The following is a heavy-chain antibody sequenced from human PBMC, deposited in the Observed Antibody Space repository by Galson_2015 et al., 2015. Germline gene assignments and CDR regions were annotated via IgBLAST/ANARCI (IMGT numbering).Heavy chain of an antibody. V-gene: IGHV4-39*01. CDR2: IYYSGST. CDR1: GGSISSSSYY. D-gene: IGHD1-7*01. J-gene: IGHJ5*02. CDR3: ARHFELREGNWFDP. Sequence: ETLSLTCTVSGGSISSSSYYWGWIRQPPGKGLEWIGSIYYSGSTYYNPSLKSRVTISVDTSKNQFSLKLSSVTAADTAVYYCARHFELREGNWFDPWGQGTLVTVSS.